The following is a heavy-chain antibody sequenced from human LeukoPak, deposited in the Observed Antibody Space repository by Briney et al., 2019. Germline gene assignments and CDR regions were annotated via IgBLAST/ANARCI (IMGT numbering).Heavy chain of an antibody. V-gene: IGHV4-31*03. CDR3: ARVVTSSLYLFDY. Sequence: PSETLSLTCSVSGGSISSEGFHWSWIRQHPGKGLEWIAYIYHSGRTYYNPSLKSRLTISVDTSKNQFSMSLKSVTAADTAVYYCARVVTSSLYLFDYWGQGTLVSVSS. D-gene: IGHD2-21*02. CDR2: IYHSGRT. J-gene: IGHJ4*02. CDR1: GGSISSEGFH.